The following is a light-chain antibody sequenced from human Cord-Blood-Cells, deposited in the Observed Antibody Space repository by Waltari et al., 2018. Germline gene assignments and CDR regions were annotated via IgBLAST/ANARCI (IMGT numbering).Light chain of an antibody. J-gene: IGLJ1*01. CDR1: SSDVGGYNY. V-gene: IGLV2-8*01. Sequence: QSALTQPPSASGSPGQSVTISCTGTSSDVGGYNYVHWYQQLPGKAPKLMIYEVSKRPSGVPDRFSGSKSGNTASLTVSGLQAEDEADYYCSSYAGSNNYVFGTGTKVTVL. CDR3: SSYAGSNNYV. CDR2: EVS.